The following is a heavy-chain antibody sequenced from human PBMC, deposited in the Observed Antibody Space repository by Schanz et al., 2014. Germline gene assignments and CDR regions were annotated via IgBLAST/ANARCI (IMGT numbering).Heavy chain of an antibody. D-gene: IGHD1-26*01. CDR1: GFTFSGFW. CDR3: ARGGSGSHYRLDY. V-gene: IGHV3-48*04. CDR2: IGNGGVTI. Sequence: EVQLVESGGGLVQPGGSLRLSCAASGFTFSGFWMTWVRQAPGKGLEWVSYIGNGGVTIYYADSVKGRFTISRDNSKNTLYLQMNSLRAEDTGLYFCARGGSGSHYRLDYWGQGTLVTVSS. J-gene: IGHJ4*02.